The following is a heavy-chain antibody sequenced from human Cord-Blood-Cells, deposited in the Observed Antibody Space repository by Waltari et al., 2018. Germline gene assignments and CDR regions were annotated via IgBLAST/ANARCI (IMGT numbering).Heavy chain of an antibody. Sequence: QVQLQQWGAGLLKPSETLSLTCAVYGGSFSGYYWSWIRQPQGKGLEWIGEINHSGSTNYNPSLKSRVTISVDTSKNQFSLKLSSVTAADTAVYYCARGPSEGNYVDWGQGTLVTVSS. D-gene: IGHD1-7*01. CDR1: GGSFSGYY. CDR3: ARGPSEGNYVD. J-gene: IGHJ4*02. CDR2: INHSGST. V-gene: IGHV4-34*01.